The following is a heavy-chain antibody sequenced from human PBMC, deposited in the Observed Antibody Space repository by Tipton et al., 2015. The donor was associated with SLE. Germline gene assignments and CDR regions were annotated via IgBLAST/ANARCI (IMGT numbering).Heavy chain of an antibody. D-gene: IGHD3-22*01. CDR3: ARYDSSGYYPLFDY. CDR1: GGTFSSYA. CDR2: ISAYNGNT. V-gene: IGHV1-18*01. Sequence: QSGAEVKKPGSSVKVSCKASGGTFSSYAISWVRQAPGQGLEWMGWISAYNGNTNYAQKLKGRVTMTTDTSTSTAYMELRSLRSDDTAVYYCARYDSSGYYPLFDYWGQGTLVTVSS. J-gene: IGHJ4*02.